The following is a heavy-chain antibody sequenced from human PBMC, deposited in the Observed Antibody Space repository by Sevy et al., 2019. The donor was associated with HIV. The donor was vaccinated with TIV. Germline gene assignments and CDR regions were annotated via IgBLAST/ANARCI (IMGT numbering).Heavy chain of an antibody. CDR3: ARMGDYYDSSGYYPLKV. J-gene: IGHJ4*02. D-gene: IGHD3-22*01. V-gene: IGHV1-2*02. CDR2: INPNSGGT. Sequence: ASVKVSCKASGYTFTGYYIHWVRQAPGQGLEWMGWINPNSGGTYFAKRFQDSVTITTDTSVNTAYMELRSLRCDDAAVYYCARMGDYYDSSGYYPLKVWGQGTLVTVSS. CDR1: GYTFTGYY.